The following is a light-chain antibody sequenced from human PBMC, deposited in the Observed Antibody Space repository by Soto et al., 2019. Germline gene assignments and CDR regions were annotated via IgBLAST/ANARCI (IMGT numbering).Light chain of an antibody. J-gene: IGLJ3*02. V-gene: IGLV2-14*01. CDR1: TGDVGGYNY. CDR2: EVT. CDR3: SSFTSSNTWV. Sequence: QSVLTQPASVSGSPGQSITVSCTGTTGDVGGYNYVSWYQQHPGKAPKLIIYEVTNRPSGVSDRFSGSKSANAASLTISGLQAEDEDDYYCSSFTSSNTWVFGGGTKLTVL.